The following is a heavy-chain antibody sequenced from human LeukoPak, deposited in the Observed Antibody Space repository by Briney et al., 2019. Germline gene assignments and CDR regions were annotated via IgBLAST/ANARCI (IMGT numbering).Heavy chain of an antibody. CDR1: GFRVSAKY. CDR2: IYNVAET. CDR3: AGAKQWLAYEY. V-gene: IGHV3-53*01. J-gene: IGHJ4*02. D-gene: IGHD6-19*01. Sequence: GGSLRLSCAASGFRVSAKYMGWVRQGPGEGLECGSAIYNVAETSYVDSAKGRFTISRDNSENALYLQMNTLGGEDTAVYYCAGAKQWLAYEYWGQGTLVTVSS.